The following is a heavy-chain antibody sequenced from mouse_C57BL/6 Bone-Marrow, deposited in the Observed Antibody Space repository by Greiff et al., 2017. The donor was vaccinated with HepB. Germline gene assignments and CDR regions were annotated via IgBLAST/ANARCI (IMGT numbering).Heavy chain of an antibody. V-gene: IGHV10-1*01. CDR2: IRSKSNNYAT. D-gene: IGHD1-1*01. CDR3: VSSTTVVGQGFAY. J-gene: IGHJ3*01. CDR1: GFSFNTYA. Sequence: EVQGVESGGGLVQPKGSLKLSCAASGFSFNTYAMNWVRQAPGKGLEWVARIRSKSNNYATYYADSVKDRFTISRDDSESMLYLQMNNLKTEDTAMYYCVSSTTVVGQGFAYWGQGTLVTVSA.